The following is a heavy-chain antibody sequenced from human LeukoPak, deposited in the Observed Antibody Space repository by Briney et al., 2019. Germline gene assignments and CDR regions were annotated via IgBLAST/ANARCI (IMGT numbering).Heavy chain of an antibody. J-gene: IGHJ4*02. V-gene: IGHV3-21*01. D-gene: IGHD3-22*01. CDR1: LFTLSEHS. Sequence: PGGCLRLSCAASLFTLSEHSMNGVRQAPGKGLEWVASVNAVSSYIYYADLMSGRFTISRDNAKNSLFPPMNRLRAEDTAVYYCARLRRNSDRSDFFYYYDHWGQGTLVTVSS. CDR3: ARLRRNSDRSDFFYYYDH. CDR2: VNAVSSYI.